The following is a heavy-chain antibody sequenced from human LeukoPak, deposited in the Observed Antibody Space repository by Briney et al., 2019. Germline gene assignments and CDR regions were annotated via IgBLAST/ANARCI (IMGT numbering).Heavy chain of an antibody. CDR1: GFTFSSYG. CDR3: AKVYYYDSSGYPLDY. V-gene: IGHV3-30*18. Sequence: GGSLRLSCAASGFTFSSYGMHWVRQAPGKGLEWVAVISYDGSNKYYADSVKGRFTISRDNSKNTLYLQMNSLGAEDTAVYYCAKVYYYDSSGYPLDYWGQGTLVTVSS. D-gene: IGHD3-22*01. J-gene: IGHJ4*02. CDR2: ISYDGSNK.